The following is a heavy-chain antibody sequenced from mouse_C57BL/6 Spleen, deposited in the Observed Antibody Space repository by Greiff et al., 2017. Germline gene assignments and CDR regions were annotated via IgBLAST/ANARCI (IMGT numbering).Heavy chain of an antibody. D-gene: IGHD2-3*01. CDR3: TRIKSRGFSIYYAMDY. CDR1: GYTFTDYE. V-gene: IGHV1-15*01. Sequence: QVQLKESGAELVRPGASVTLSCKASGYTFTDYEMHWVKQTPVHGLEWIGAIDPETGGTAYNQKFKGKAILTADKSSSTAYMELRSLTSEDSAVYYCTRIKSRGFSIYYAMDYWGQGTSVTVSS. CDR2: IDPETGGT. J-gene: IGHJ4*01.